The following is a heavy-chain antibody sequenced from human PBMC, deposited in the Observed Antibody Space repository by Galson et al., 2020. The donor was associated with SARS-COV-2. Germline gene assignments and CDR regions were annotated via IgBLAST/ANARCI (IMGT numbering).Heavy chain of an antibody. D-gene: IGHD3-9*01. V-gene: IGHV1-3*01. J-gene: IGHJ4*02. Sequence: ASVKVSCKASGYTFTSYAMHWVRQAPGQRLEWMGWINAGNGNTKYSQKFQGRVTITRDTSASTAYMELSSLRSEDTAVYYCARAPVRYFDWLPHFDYWGQGTLVTVAS. CDR2: INAGNGNT. CDR1: GYTFTSYA. CDR3: ARAPVRYFDWLPHFDY.